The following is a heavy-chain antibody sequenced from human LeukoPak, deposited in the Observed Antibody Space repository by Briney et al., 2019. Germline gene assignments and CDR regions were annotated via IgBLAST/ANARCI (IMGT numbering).Heavy chain of an antibody. J-gene: IGHJ4*02. V-gene: IGHV4-30-2*01. Sequence: SQTLSLTCSVSNGSLSFGGPYWNWIRQTPGKGLEWIGYIFHSGSTFFNPSLKSRVTMSVDRSKNQFSLKLDSVTAADTAIYYCARRGGYDYTFDLWGQGTLVTVSS. CDR3: ARRGGYDYTFDL. D-gene: IGHD5-12*01. CDR1: NGSLSFGGPY. CDR2: IFHSGST.